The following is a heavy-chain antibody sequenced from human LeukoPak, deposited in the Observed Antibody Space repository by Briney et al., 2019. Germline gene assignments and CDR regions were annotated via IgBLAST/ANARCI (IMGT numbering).Heavy chain of an antibody. CDR3: ARASGNSYGLDY. J-gene: IGHJ4*02. Sequence: GGSLRHSCAASGYNVSSNYMSWDRQDTGKGLEWVSVIYSGGSTYYADSVKGRFTISRDDSKNTLYLQMNSLRAEDTAEYYCARASGNSYGLDYWGQGTLVTVSS. D-gene: IGHD5-18*01. V-gene: IGHV3-66*01. CDR2: IYSGGST. CDR1: GYNVSSNY.